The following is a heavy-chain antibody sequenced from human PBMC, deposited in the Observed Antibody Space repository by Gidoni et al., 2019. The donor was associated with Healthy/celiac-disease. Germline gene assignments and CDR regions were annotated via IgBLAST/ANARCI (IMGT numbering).Heavy chain of an antibody. D-gene: IGHD3-9*01. CDR3: AREFISDDILTGKGGGFDY. CDR1: GGTFSSYA. J-gene: IGHJ4*02. CDR2: IIPIFGTA. V-gene: IGHV1-69*01. Sequence: KVSCKASGGTFSSYAISWVRQAPGQGLEWMGGIIPIFGTANYAQKFQGRVTITADESTSTAYMGLSSLRSEDTAVYYCAREFISDDILTGKGGGFDYWGQGTLVTVSS.